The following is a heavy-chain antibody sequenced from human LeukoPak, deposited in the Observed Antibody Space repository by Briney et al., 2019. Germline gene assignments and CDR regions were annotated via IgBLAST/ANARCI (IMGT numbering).Heavy chain of an antibody. CDR3: ARALDSSSWWDY. V-gene: IGHV1-18*01. CDR1: GYTFSNYA. D-gene: IGHD6-13*01. J-gene: IGHJ4*02. Sequence: ASVKVSCKASGYTFSNYAISWVRQAPGQGLEWMGWISGYNGNTNYAQKLQGRVTMTTDTSTSTAYMELRSLRSDDTAVYYCARALDSSSWWDYWGQRTLVTVSS. CDR2: ISGYNGNT.